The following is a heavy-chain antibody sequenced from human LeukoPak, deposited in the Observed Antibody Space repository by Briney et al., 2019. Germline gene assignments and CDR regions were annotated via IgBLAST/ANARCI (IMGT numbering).Heavy chain of an antibody. CDR2: INPNGGGT. CDR1: GYTFTSYY. D-gene: IGHD2-15*01. V-gene: IGHV1-2*02. J-gene: IGHJ4*02. Sequence: ASVKVSCKASGYTFTSYYMHWVRQAPGQGLEWMGIINPNGGGTNYAQKFQGRVTMTRDTSISTAYMELSRLRSDDTAVYYCARAGRYCSGGSCYSGIGYWGQGTLVTVSS. CDR3: ARAGRYCSGGSCYSGIGY.